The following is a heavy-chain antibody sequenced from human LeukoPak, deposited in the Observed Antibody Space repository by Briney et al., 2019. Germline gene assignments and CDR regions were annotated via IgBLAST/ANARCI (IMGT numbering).Heavy chain of an antibody. CDR2: IYYSGST. J-gene: IGHJ3*02. CDR3: ARQVSSGTGYSSSWYESMPAFDI. V-gene: IGHV4-39*01. CDR1: GGSISSSSYY. D-gene: IGHD6-13*01. Sequence: PSETLSLTCTVSGGSISSSSYYWGWIRQPPGKGLEWIGSIYYSGSTYYNPSLKSRVTISVDTSKNQFSLKLSSVTAADTAVYYCARQVSSGTGYSSSWYESMPAFDIWGQGTMVTVSS.